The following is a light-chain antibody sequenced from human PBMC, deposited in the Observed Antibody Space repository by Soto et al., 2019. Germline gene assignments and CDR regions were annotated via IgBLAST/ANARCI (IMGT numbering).Light chain of an antibody. J-gene: IGKJ1*01. CDR1: QSISQS. CDR3: HQYDSWT. CDR2: DAS. Sequence: EVVLTQSPGTLSLSPGERATLSCRASQSISQSLAWYQQRPGQSPRLLIYDASRRATGIPDRFTGSGFGTDFTLTISRLAPEDLAVYYCHQYDSWTFGQGTKVEIK. V-gene: IGKV3-20*01.